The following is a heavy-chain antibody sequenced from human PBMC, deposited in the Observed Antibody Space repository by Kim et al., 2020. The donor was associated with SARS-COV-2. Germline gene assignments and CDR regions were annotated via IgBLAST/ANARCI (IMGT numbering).Heavy chain of an antibody. CDR2: IYHSGSA. CDR1: GGSISATDHY. J-gene: IGHJ4*02. V-gene: IGHV4-39*01. D-gene: IGHD1-26*01. CDR3: AGSYGSSFY. Sequence: SETLSLTCTVSGGSISATDHYWHWIRQSPGRGLEWIAYIYHSGSASYNPSLKSRVTIFVDTSTSRFSLKVTSVTAADTAVYFCAGSYGSSFYWGQGTL.